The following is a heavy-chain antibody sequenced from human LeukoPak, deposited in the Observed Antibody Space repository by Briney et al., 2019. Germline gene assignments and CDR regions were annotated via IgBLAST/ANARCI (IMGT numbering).Heavy chain of an antibody. V-gene: IGHV3-33*01. CDR3: ASHSIAVAGSLNDY. D-gene: IGHD6-19*01. J-gene: IGHJ4*02. Sequence: PGRSLRLSCAASGFTFSSYGMHWVRQAPGKGLEWVAVIWYDGSNKYYADSVKGRFTISRDNSKNTLYLQMNSLRAEDTAVYYCASHSIAVAGSLNDYWGQGTLVTVSS. CDR2: IWYDGSNK. CDR1: GFTFSSYG.